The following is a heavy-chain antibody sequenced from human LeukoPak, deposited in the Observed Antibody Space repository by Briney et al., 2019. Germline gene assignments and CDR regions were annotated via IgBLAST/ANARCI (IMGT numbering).Heavy chain of an antibody. J-gene: IGHJ3*02. Sequence: PGGSLRFSCAASGFTFSSYAMHWVRQAPGKGLEWVAVISYDGSNKYYADSVKGRFTISRDNSKNTLYLQMNSLRAEDTAVYYCARGSAYYDSRALDAFDIWGQGTMVTVSS. D-gene: IGHD3-22*01. CDR1: GFTFSSYA. V-gene: IGHV3-30*04. CDR3: ARGSAYYDSRALDAFDI. CDR2: ISYDGSNK.